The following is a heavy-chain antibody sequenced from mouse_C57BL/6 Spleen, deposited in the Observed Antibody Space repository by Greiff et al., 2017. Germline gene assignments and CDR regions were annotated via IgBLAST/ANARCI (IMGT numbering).Heavy chain of an antibody. V-gene: IGHV3-1*01. Sequence: VQLQESGPGMVKPSQSLSLTCTVTGYSITSGYDWHWIRPFPGNKLAWMGYLTYSGSTNYNPSLKSRISITHDTSKNHFFLKLNSVTTEDTATYYCARGRNYDYDGAPWFAYGIQETLDTVSA. J-gene: IGHJ3*01. CDR1: GYSITSGYD. CDR3: ARGRNYDYDGAPWFAY. CDR2: LTYSGST. D-gene: IGHD2-4*01.